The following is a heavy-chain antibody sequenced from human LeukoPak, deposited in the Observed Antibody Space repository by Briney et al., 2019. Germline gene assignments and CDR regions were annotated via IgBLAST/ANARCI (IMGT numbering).Heavy chain of an antibody. CDR2: ISSSSSYI. Sequence: PGGSLRLSCAASGFTFSSYSMNWVRKAPGKGLEWVSSISSSSSYIYYADSVKGRFTISRDNAKNSLYLQMNSLRAEDTAVYYCASSPYYYDSSGYPSWGQGTLVTVSS. J-gene: IGHJ5*02. CDR1: GFTFSSYS. V-gene: IGHV3-21*01. CDR3: ASSPYYYDSSGYPS. D-gene: IGHD3-22*01.